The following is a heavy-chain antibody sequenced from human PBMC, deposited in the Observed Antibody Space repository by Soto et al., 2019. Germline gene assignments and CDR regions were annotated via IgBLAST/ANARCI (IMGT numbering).Heavy chain of an antibody. CDR2: IESGGGT. J-gene: IGHJ3*02. V-gene: IGHV3-66*01. D-gene: IGHD2-8*01. Sequence: GGSLRLSCAASGLTVSSSYMTWVRQAPGRGLDWVSLIESGGGTYYADAVKGRFTISRDNSKNTLYLQMNSLTVEDTAMYYCARELTLAGQGAFDIWGQGTMVTVSS. CDR3: ARELTLAGQGAFDI. CDR1: GLTVSSSY.